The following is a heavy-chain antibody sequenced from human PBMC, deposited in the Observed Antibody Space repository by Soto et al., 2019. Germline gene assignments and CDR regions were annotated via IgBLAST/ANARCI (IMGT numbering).Heavy chain of an antibody. CDR1: GFTFSDYY. CDR2: ISSSGSTI. D-gene: IGHD3-10*01. J-gene: IGHJ6*02. V-gene: IGHV3-11*01. Sequence: VGSLRLSCAASGFTFSDYYMSWIRQAPGKGLEWVSYISSSGSTIYYADSVKGRFTISRDNAKNSLYLQMNSLRAEDTAVYYCARGRYYYGSGSPRRKAYGMDVWGQGTTVTVSS. CDR3: ARGRYYYGSGSPRRKAYGMDV.